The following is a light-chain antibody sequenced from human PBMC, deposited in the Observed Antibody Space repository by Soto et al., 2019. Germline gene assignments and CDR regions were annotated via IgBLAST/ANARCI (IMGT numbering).Light chain of an antibody. CDR3: QTWGTGIVT. V-gene: IGLV4-69*01. CDR2: INSDGSH. J-gene: IGLJ2*01. Sequence: QPVLTQSPSASASPGALVKLTCTLSSGHTNYAIAWHQQQPEKGPRFLMKINSDGSHSKGDGVPDRFSGSSSGAERYFTISSLQSEDEADYYCQTWGTGIVTFGGGTKLTVL. CDR1: SGHTNYA.